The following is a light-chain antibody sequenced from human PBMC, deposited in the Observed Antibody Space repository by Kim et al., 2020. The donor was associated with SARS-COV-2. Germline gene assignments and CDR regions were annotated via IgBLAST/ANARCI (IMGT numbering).Light chain of an antibody. V-gene: IGLV1-47*01. Sequence: QSVLTQPPSASGTPGQRVTISCSGSSSNIGSNYVYWYQQLPGTAPKLLIYRNNQRPSGVPDRFSGSKSGTSASLAISRLRSEDEADYYCAAWDDSLSGWVFGGGTQLTVL. CDR3: AAWDDSLSGWV. CDR1: SSNIGSNY. J-gene: IGLJ3*02. CDR2: RNN.